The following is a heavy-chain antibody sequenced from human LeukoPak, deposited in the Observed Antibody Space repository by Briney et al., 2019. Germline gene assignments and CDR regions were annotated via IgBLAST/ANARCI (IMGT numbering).Heavy chain of an antibody. J-gene: IGHJ4*02. CDR3: AKRGVVIRVILVGFHKEAYYFDS. CDR1: GFTFSSYA. Sequence: GGSLRLSCAASGFTFSSYAMHWVRQAPGKGLEWVAVISYDGGITNYADSVKGRFTISRDNPKNTLFLQMNNLRAEDTAVYFCAKRGVVIRVILVGFHKEAYYFDSWGQGALVTVSS. CDR2: ISYDGGIT. D-gene: IGHD3-22*01. V-gene: IGHV3-30*07.